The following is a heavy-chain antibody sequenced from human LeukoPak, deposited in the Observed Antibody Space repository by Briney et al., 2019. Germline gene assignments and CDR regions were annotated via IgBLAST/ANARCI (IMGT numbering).Heavy chain of an antibody. CDR1: GGSISNYY. J-gene: IGHJ5*01. CDR3: ARIGGSFPSLDS. Sequence: SETLSLTCTVSGGSISNYYWSWIRQPAGKGLDWMGRIYTSGSTNYNPSLKSRVTMSVATSKNQFSLNLSSVTAAVTAVYYCARIGGSFPSLDSWGQGTLVTVSS. CDR2: IYTSGST. D-gene: IGHD1-26*01. V-gene: IGHV4-4*07.